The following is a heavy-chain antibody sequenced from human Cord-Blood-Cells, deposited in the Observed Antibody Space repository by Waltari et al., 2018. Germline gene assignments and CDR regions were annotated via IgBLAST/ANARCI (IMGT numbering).Heavy chain of an antibody. Sequence: QVPLQQSGPGLVKPSQTLSLHCAISGDSVSRNSAASNWLRQTPSRGLEWLRMTYDRSKWYNEYAVSVKSRITINPDTSKNQFSLQLNSVTPEDTAVYYCARGAAARPFDYWGQGTLVTVSS. J-gene: IGHJ4*02. CDR3: ARGAAARPFDY. V-gene: IGHV6-1*01. D-gene: IGHD6-6*01. CDR1: GDSVSRNSAA. CDR2: TYDRSKWYN.